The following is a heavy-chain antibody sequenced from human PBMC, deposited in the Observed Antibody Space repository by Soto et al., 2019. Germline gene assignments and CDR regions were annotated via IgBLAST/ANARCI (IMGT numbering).Heavy chain of an antibody. CDR3: ARDFKYQPLLCAAFDI. CDR1: GYTFTSYG. V-gene: IGHV1-18*01. D-gene: IGHD2-2*01. Sequence: QVQLVQSGAEVKKPGASVKVSCKASGYTFTSYGITWVLQAPGQGLEWMGWISAYNGNTNYAQELHGRVTMTTDTPTSTGYMELGSQRSDETAVDYCARDFKYQPLLCAAFDICGHGTMVTVSS. J-gene: IGHJ3*02. CDR2: ISAYNGNT.